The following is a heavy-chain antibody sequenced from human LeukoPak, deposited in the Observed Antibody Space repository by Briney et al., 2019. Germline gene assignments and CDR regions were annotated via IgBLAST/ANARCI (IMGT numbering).Heavy chain of an antibody. V-gene: IGHV4-4*08. J-gene: IGHJ5*01. CDR2: IYTSGNT. Sequence: SETLSLTCTVSGASISSYYWSWVRQPPGKGLEWIGYIYTSGNTNYNPSLKSRVTISVDTSKNQFSLKLSSVTAADTALYYCARGVDIVATVWFDSWGQGTLVTVSS. CDR3: ARGVDIVATVWFDS. CDR1: GASISSYY. D-gene: IGHD5-12*01.